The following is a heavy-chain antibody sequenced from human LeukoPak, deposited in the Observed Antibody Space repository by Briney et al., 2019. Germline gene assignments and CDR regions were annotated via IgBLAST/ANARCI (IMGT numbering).Heavy chain of an antibody. D-gene: IGHD3-22*01. CDR2: IYSGGST. Sequence: GGSLRLACAASGFTVSSNYMSWVRQAPGKGLEWVSVIYSGGSTYYADSVKGRFTISRDNSKNTLYLQMNSLRAEDTAVYYCAKDGASGDSSGYYEDYWGQGTLVTVSS. CDR1: GFTVSSNY. J-gene: IGHJ4*02. V-gene: IGHV3-53*01. CDR3: AKDGASGDSSGYYEDY.